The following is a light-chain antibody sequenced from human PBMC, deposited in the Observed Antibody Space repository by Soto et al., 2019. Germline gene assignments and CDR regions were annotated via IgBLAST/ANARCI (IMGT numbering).Light chain of an antibody. V-gene: IGLV2-14*01. J-gene: IGLJ1*01. Sequence: QSALTQPASVSGSPGQSITISCTGTSSDVGGYNHVSWYQQHPGKAPKLIIFEVRNRPSGVSDRFSASKSGNMASLTISGLQTEDEAVYYCSSYASSSSYAFGTGTKVTVL. CDR1: SSDVGGYNH. CDR2: EVR. CDR3: SSYASSSSYA.